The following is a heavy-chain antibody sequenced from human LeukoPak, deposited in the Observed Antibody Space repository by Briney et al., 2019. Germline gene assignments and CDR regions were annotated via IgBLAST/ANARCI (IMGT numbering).Heavy chain of an antibody. V-gene: IGHV3-21*01. CDR3: ARAFLVDSSGYYYGFDY. D-gene: IGHD3-22*01. CDR1: GLTFSSYS. J-gene: IGHJ4*02. Sequence: GGSLRLSCAASGLTFSSYSMNWVRQAPGKGLEWVSSISSSSYIYYADSVKGRFTISRDNAKNSLYLQMNSLRAEDTAVYYCARAFLVDSSGYYYGFDYWGQGTLVTVSS. CDR2: ISSSSYI.